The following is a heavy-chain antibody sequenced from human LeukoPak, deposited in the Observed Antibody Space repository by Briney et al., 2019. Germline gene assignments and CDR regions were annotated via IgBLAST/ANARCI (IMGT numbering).Heavy chain of an antibody. CDR3: VKGVGYCSGGSCYSFPFGH. Sequence: GGSLRLSRSASGFTFSSYAMHWVRQAPGKGLEYVSAISSNGGSTYYADSVKGRFTISRDNSKNTLYLQMSSLRAEDTAVYYCVKGVGYCSGGSCYSFPFGHWGQGTLVTVSS. CDR2: ISSNGGST. D-gene: IGHD2-15*01. J-gene: IGHJ4*02. CDR1: GFTFSSYA. V-gene: IGHV3-64D*06.